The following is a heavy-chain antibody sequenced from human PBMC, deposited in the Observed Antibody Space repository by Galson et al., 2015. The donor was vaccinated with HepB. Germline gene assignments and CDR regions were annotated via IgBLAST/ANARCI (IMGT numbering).Heavy chain of an antibody. CDR2: FDPEDGET. Sequence: SVKVSCKVSGYTLTELSMHWVRQAPGKGLEWMGGFDPEDGETIYAQKFQGRVTMTEDTSTDTAYMELSSLRSEDTAVYYCATKGYSSSWYNWFDPWGQGTLVTVSS. V-gene: IGHV1-24*01. CDR3: ATKGYSSSWYNWFDP. J-gene: IGHJ5*02. D-gene: IGHD6-13*01. CDR1: GYTLTELS.